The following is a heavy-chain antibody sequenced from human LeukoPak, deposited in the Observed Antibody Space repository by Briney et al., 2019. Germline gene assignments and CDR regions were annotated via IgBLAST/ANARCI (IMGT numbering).Heavy chain of an antibody. CDR2: IWYDGNEK. Sequence: AGTSLRLSCAASGFTFSVYGMHWPRQASGKGVEGVAVIWYDGNEKRYADSVKGRFTISRDNSRNTLYLEMNSLRVEDTAVYYCARSRGDRERWLHLDSWGQGTLVTVSS. J-gene: IGHJ4*02. D-gene: IGHD5-24*01. CDR1: GFTFSVYG. V-gene: IGHV3-33*01. CDR3: ARSRGDRERWLHLDS.